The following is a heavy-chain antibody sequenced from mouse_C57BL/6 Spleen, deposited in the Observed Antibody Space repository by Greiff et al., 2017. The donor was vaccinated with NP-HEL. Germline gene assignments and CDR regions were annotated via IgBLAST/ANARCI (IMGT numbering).Heavy chain of an antibody. CDR1: GYTFTSYW. D-gene: IGHD1-1*01. CDR2: IHPNSGST. J-gene: IGHJ2*01. CDR3: ARDYYGRSPYY. V-gene: IGHV1-64*01. Sequence: VQLQQPGAELVKPGASVKLSCKASGYTFTSYWMHWVKQRPGQGLEWIGMIHPNSGSTNYNEKFKSKATLTVDKSSSTAYMQLSSLTSEDSAVYYGARDYYGRSPYYWGQGTTLTVSS.